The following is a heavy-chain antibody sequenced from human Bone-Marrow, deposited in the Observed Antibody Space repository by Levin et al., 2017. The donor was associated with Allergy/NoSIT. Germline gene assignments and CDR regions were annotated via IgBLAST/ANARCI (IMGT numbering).Heavy chain of an antibody. CDR3: ARTMRMDY. CDR1: GYTFSGNH. CDR2: INPNSGDT. J-gene: IGHJ4*02. D-gene: IGHD2-8*01. V-gene: IGHV1-2*02. Sequence: ASVKVSCKASGYTFSGNHMHWVRQAPGQGLEWMGWINPNSGDTNYAQKFQGRVTMTSDTSISTAYMELSRLTFDDTAVYYCARTMRMDYWGQGTLVTIS.